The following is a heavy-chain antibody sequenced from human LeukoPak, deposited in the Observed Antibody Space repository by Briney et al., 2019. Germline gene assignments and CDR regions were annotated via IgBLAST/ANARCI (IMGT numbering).Heavy chain of an antibody. V-gene: IGHV1-46*01. CDR1: GYTFTSYY. D-gene: IGHD3/OR15-3a*01. J-gene: IGHJ3*02. CDR3: ARHGGKGLGPHAFDI. Sequence: ASVKVSCKAPGYTFTSYYMHWVRQAPGQGLEWMGIINPSGGSTSYAQKFQGRVTMTRDTSTSTVYMELSSLRSEDTAVYYCARHGGKGLGPHAFDIWGQGTMVTVSS. CDR2: INPSGGST.